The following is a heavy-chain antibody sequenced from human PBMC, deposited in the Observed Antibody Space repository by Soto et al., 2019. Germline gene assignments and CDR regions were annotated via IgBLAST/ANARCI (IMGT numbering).Heavy chain of an antibody. J-gene: IGHJ4*02. D-gene: IGHD6-19*01. CDR1: EFNFNRYG. CDR3: ARDPGSSHFDY. CDR2: ISYDGSNK. Sequence: AGGSLRLSCAASEFNFNRYGMHWVRQAPGKGLEWVALISYDGSNKYYADSVKGRFTISRDNSKNTIYLQMNSLRADDTAVYYCARDPGSSHFDYWGQGALVTVSS. V-gene: IGHV3-30*19.